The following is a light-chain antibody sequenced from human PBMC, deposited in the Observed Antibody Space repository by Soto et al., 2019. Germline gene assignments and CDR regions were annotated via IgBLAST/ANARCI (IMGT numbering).Light chain of an antibody. CDR1: QGFNSY. CDR3: QQVHSYPRT. CDR2: AAS. J-gene: IGKJ4*01. V-gene: IGKV1-9*01. Sequence: DIPVTQSPSFLSASVGDRVTITCRASQGFNSYLAWYQQKPGKAPKLLIYAASTLQSGVPSRFSGSGSGTEFTLTISSLQPEDFATYYCQQVHSYPRTFGGGTKVEIK.